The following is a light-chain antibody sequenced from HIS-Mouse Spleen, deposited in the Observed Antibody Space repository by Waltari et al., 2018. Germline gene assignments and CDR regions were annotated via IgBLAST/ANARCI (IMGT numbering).Light chain of an antibody. CDR3: CSYAGSYTWV. CDR1: SRDVGGYHP. CDR2: DVS. J-gene: IGLJ3*02. V-gene: IGLV2-11*01. Sequence: QSALTQPRSVSGSPGQSVPISCTGTSRDVGGYHPVSWYQQHPGKAPKLMIYDVSKRPSGVPDRFSGSKSGNTASLTISGLQAEDEADYYCCSYAGSYTWVFGGGTKLTVL.